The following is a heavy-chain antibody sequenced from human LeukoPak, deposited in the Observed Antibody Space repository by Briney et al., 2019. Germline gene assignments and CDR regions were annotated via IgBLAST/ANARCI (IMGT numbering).Heavy chain of an antibody. J-gene: IGHJ4*02. CDR2: ISFDGGTK. CDR1: GFSFGSYG. D-gene: IGHD6-19*01. V-gene: IGHV3-30*03. Sequence: GGSLRLSCAASGFSFGSYGIHWVRQAPGKGLEGVAVISFDGGTKYYADSVKGRFTISRDNSKNTLYLEMNSLGAEDTAVYYCARGPVAGARGGFDYWGQGTLVTVSS. CDR3: ARGPVAGARGGFDY.